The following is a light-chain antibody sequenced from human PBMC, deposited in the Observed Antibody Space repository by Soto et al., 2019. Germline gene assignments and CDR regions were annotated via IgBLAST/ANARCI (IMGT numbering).Light chain of an antibody. Sequence: QCALTQPASVSGSPGQSITISCTGTSSDVGSYNLVSWYQQHPGKAPKLMIYEGSKRPSGVSNRFSGSKSGNTASLTISGLQAEDEADYYCCSSAGSSTLPHHVAGPVTKVPVL. CDR2: EGS. CDR3: CSSAGSSTLPHHV. V-gene: IGLV2-23*03. CDR1: SSDVGSYNL. J-gene: IGLJ1*01.